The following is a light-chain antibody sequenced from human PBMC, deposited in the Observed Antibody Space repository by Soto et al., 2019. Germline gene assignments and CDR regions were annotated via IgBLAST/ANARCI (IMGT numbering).Light chain of an antibody. Sequence: EIVLTQSPGTLSLSPGERATLSCRASQSVSSSYLAWYQQKPGQAPRLLIYGASSRATGIPDRFSGSGSGTDVTLTFSRLEPEDFAVYYCQQYGSSPLTFGQGTKLEIK. CDR1: QSVSSSY. CDR3: QQYGSSPLT. CDR2: GAS. J-gene: IGKJ2*01. V-gene: IGKV3-20*01.